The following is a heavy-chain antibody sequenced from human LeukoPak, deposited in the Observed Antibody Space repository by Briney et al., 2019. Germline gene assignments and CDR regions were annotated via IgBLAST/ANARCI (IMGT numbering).Heavy chain of an antibody. CDR3: ARVGIVATIAPFDY. CDR1: GGTFSSYA. CDR2: IIPILGIA. Sequence: ASVKVSCEASGGTFSSYAISWVRQAPGQGLEWMGRIIPILGIANYAQKFQGRVTITADKSTSTAYMELSSLRSEDTAVYYCARVGIVATIAPFDYWGQGTLVTVSS. D-gene: IGHD5-12*01. V-gene: IGHV1-69*04. J-gene: IGHJ4*02.